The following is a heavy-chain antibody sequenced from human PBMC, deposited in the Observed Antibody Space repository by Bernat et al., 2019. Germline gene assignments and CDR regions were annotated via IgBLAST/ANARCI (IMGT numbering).Heavy chain of an antibody. CDR2: IYYSGST. CDR3: ARTMVVWELLQDPSAFDI. CDR1: GGSISSYY. D-gene: IGHD1-26*01. V-gene: IGHV4-59*08. J-gene: IGHJ3*02. Sequence: QVQLQESGPGLVKPSETLSLTCTVSGGSISSYYWSWIRQPPGKGLEWIGYIYYSGSTNYNPSLNSRVTISVDTSKNQFSLKLSSVTAADTAVYYCARTMVVWELLQDPSAFDIWGQGTMVTVSS.